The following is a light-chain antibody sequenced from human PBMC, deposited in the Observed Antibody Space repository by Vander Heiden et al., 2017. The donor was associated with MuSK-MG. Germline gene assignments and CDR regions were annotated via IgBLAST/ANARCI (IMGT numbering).Light chain of an antibody. Sequence: DIQMTQSPSSLSASVGDRVTISCRASERISNYLSWYQQKPGTAPRLLIYSASSLQSGVPSRFSGGRSGTDFTLTISRLQPEDFATYYCLQSDSTPSTFGQGTRL. J-gene: IGKJ2*01. CDR1: ERISNY. CDR3: LQSDSTPST. CDR2: SAS. V-gene: IGKV1-39*01.